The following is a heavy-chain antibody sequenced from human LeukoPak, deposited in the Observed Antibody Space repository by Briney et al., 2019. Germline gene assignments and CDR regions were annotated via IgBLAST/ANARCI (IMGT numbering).Heavy chain of an antibody. CDR3: ARGTVVVAATLPYYYYYYMDV. D-gene: IGHD2-15*01. CDR1: GGSINSYY. J-gene: IGHJ6*03. V-gene: IGHV4-59*01. CDR2: IYYSGST. Sequence: SETLSLTCTVSGGSINSYYWSWIRQPPGKGLDWIGDIYYSGSTNYNSSLKSRVTISVDTSKSQFSLKLSSVTAADTAVYYCARGTVVVAATLPYYYYYYMDVWGKGTTVTVSS.